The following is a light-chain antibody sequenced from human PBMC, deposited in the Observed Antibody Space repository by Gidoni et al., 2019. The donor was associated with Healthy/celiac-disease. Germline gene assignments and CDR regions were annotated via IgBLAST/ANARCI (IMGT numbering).Light chain of an antibody. CDR2: EVS. CDR1: SSDVGGYNY. V-gene: IGLV2-14*01. CDR3: SSYTSSSTLEGDVV. Sequence: QSALTQPASVSGSPGQSITISCTGTSSDVGGYNYVSWYQQHPGKAPKLMIYEVSNRPSGVSNRFSGSKSGNTASLTISGLQAEDEADYYCSSYTSSSTLEGDVVFGGGTKLTV. J-gene: IGLJ2*01.